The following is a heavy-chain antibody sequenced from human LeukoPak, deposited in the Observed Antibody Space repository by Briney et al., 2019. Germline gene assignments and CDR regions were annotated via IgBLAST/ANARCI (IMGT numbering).Heavy chain of an antibody. J-gene: IGHJ4*02. V-gene: IGHV5-51*01. CDR1: GYSFTSYW. CDR2: IYPGDSHT. CDR3: ARHATPYDIAAACDY. Sequence: GESLKISCKGSGYSFTSYWTGWVRQMPGKGLEWMGIIYPGDSHTRYSPSFQGQVTMSADKSISTAYLQWRSLKASDTAMYYCARHATPYDIAAACDYWGQGTLVTVSS. D-gene: IGHD6-6*01.